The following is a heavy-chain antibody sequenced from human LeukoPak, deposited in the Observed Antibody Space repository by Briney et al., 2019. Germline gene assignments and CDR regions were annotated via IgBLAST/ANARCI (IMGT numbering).Heavy chain of an antibody. CDR2: TKNKADSYTT. D-gene: IGHD3-22*01. CDR1: GFIFNSHW. V-gene: IGHV3-72*01. CDR3: ARNGYGDYYFDY. J-gene: IGHJ4*02. Sequence: GGSLRLSCAASGFIFNSHWMSWVRQAPGKGLEWVGRTKNKADSYTTEYAASVKGRFTISRDDSKNSLYLQMNSLRTEDTAVYYCARNGYGDYYFDYWGQGILVTVSS.